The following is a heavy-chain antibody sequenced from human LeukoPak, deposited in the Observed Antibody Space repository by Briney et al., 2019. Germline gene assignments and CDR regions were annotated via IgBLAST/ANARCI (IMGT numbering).Heavy chain of an antibody. V-gene: IGHV4-34*01. CDR3: ARGHVVVVPAAVGWFDP. J-gene: IGHJ5*02. D-gene: IGHD2-2*01. CDR1: GGSFSGYY. CDR2: INHSGST. Sequence: SETLSVTCAVYGGSFSGYYWSWIRQPRGKGLEWIGEINHSGSTNYNPSLKSRVTISVDTSKNQFSLKLSSVTAADTAVYYCARGHVVVVPAAVGWFDPWGQGTLVTVSS.